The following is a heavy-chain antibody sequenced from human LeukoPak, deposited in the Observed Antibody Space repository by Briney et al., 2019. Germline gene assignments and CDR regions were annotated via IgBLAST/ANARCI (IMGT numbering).Heavy chain of an antibody. D-gene: IGHD1-26*01. V-gene: IGHV3-23*01. CDR1: GFTFSSYA. J-gene: IGHJ3*02. Sequence: QPGGSLRLSCEASGFTFSSYAMSWVRQAPGKGLEWVSGIIDSGDITYYANSVKGRFTISRDNSKNTLYLQMNSLRAEDTAVYYCAKDQGGSYYNSVWDHDAFDIWGQGTMVTVSS. CDR3: AKDQGGSYYNSVWDHDAFDI. CDR2: IIDSGDIT.